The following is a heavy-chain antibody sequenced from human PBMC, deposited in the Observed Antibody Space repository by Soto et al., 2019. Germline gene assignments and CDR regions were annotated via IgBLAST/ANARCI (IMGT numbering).Heavy chain of an antibody. CDR2: IYYSGST. V-gene: IGHV4-31*03. CDR1: GGSIRSGGYY. CDR3: ARDRLMATAGTAPHYFGLDV. Sequence: QVQLQESGPGLVKPSQTLSLTCTVSGGSIRSGGYYWSWVRQSPRRGLEWIGNIYYSGSTYYNPSLKSRLTISVDTSKNQFSLNLSSVTAADTAVYYCARDRLMATAGTAPHYFGLDVWGQGTTVTVSS. D-gene: IGHD5-18*01. J-gene: IGHJ6*02.